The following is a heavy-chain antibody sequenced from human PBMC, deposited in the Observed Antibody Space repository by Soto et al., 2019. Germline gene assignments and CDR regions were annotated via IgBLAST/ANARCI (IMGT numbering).Heavy chain of an antibody. V-gene: IGHV1-58*01. J-gene: IGHJ6*02. CDR1: GFTFTSSP. D-gene: IGHD3-3*01. CDR3: AAPLPYYDFWSGMDV. CDR2: IVVGSGNT. Sequence: AASVNVSFKSSGFTFTSSPVQWVRQARGQRLEWIGWIVVGSGNTNYAQKFQERVTITRDMSTSTAYMELSSLRSEDTAVYYCAAPLPYYDFWSGMDVWGQGTTVTVSS.